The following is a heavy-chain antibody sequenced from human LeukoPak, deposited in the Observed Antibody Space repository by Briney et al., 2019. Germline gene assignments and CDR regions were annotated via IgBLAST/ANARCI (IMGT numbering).Heavy chain of an antibody. CDR2: IYHSGST. D-gene: IGHD4-17*01. CDR1: GGSISSGGYY. CDR3: ARGARTTVKGRFDY. V-gene: IGHV4-30-2*01. J-gene: IGHJ4*02. Sequence: SETLSLTCTVSGGSISSGGYYWSWIRQPPGKGLEWIGYIYHSGSTYYNPSLKSRVTISVDTSKNQFSLKLSSVTAADTAVYYCARGARTTVKGRFDYWGQGTLVTVSS.